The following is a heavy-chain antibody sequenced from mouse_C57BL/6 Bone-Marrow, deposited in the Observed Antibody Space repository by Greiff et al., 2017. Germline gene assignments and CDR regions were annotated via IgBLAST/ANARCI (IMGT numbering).Heavy chain of an antibody. CDR3: ARSDPIRGYFDY. D-gene: IGHD1-1*01. CDR2: IDPSDSET. CDR1: GYTFTSYW. V-gene: IGHV1-52*01. J-gene: IGHJ2*01. Sequence: QVQLQQPGAELVRPGSSVKLSCKASGYTFTSYWMHWVKQRPIQGLEWIGNIDPSDSETHYNQKFKDKATVTVDKSSSTAYMQLSSLTSEDSAVYYCARSDPIRGYFDYWGQGTTLTVSS.